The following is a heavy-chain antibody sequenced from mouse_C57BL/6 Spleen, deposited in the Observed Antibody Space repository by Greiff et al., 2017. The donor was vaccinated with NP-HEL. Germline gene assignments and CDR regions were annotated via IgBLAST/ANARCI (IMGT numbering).Heavy chain of an antibody. V-gene: IGHV5-17*01. D-gene: IGHD2-5*01. CDR3: ARLPTNSNYGVDY. CDR1: GFTFSDYG. CDR2: ISSGSSTI. J-gene: IGHJ4*01. Sequence: EVKVVESGGGLVKPGGSLKLSCAASGFTFSDYGMHWVRQAPEKGLEWVAYISSGSSTIYYADTVKGRFTISRDNAKNTLILQMTSLRSEDTAMYYCARLPTNSNYGVDYWGQGTSVTVSS.